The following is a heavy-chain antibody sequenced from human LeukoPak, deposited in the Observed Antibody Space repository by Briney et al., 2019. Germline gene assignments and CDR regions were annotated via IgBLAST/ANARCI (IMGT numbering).Heavy chain of an antibody. V-gene: IGHV3-74*01. CDR2: ITSLWSST. Sequence: GVSVRLSRAASGFTFSSYWMHWVRQAPGKGLVWVSRITSLWSSTSYADSVKGRFTISRDNGKNTLYLQMNSLRAGDTAVYYCAREPYYYDSSGYYQDYYYYGMDVWGQGTTVTVSS. J-gene: IGHJ6*02. D-gene: IGHD3-22*01. CDR3: AREPYYYDSSGYYQDYYYYGMDV. CDR1: GFTFSSYW.